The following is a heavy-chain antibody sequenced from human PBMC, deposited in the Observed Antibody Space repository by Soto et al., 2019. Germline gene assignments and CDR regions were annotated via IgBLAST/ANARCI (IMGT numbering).Heavy chain of an antibody. CDR3: ARALPTGTRFTDFDY. J-gene: IGHJ4*02. CDR2: IYYSGST. Sequence: SETLSLTCTVSGGSISSYYWSWIRQPPGKGLEWIGYIYYSGSTNYNPSLKSRVTISVDTSKNQFSLKLSSVTAADTAVYYCARALPTGTRFTDFDYWGQGTLVTVSS. CDR1: GGSISSYY. V-gene: IGHV4-59*01. D-gene: IGHD1-1*01.